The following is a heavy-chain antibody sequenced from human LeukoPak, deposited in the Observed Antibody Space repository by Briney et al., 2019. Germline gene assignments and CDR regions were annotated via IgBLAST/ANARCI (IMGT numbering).Heavy chain of an antibody. CDR1: GGSISSSSYY. V-gene: IGHV4-39*07. CDR2: IYYSGST. D-gene: IGHD5-24*01. J-gene: IGHJ4*02. CDR3: ARGGGGRDGYHDY. Sequence: SETLPLTCTVSGGSISSSSYYWGWIRQPPGKGLEWIGSIYYSGSTYYNPSLKSRVTISVDTSKNQFSLKLSSVTAADTAVYYCARGGGGRDGYHDYWGQGTLVTVSS.